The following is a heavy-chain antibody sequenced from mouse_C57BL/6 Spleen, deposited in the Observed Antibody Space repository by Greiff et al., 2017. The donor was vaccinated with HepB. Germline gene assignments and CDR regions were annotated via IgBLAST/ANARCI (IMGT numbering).Heavy chain of an antibody. Sequence: QVQLKQPGAELVKPGASVKLSCKASGYTFTSYWMQWVKQRPGQGLEWIGEIDPSDSYTNYNQKFKGKATLTVDTSSSTAYMQLSSLTSEDSAVYYCAYGSSWNYAMDYWGQGTSVTVSS. CDR3: AYGSSWNYAMDY. J-gene: IGHJ4*01. CDR2: IDPSDSYT. V-gene: IGHV1-50*01. D-gene: IGHD1-1*01. CDR1: GYTFTSYW.